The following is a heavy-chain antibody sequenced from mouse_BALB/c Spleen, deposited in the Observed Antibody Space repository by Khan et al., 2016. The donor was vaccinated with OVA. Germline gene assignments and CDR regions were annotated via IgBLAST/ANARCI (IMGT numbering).Heavy chain of an antibody. D-gene: IGHD3-1*01. J-gene: IGHJ4*01. Sequence: QXPGPELMKPGTSMKISCTASGYSFTNYYIHWVKQSHGKSLEWIGYIDPFNGGTGYNQRFKGKATLTLDKSSSTAYMHLSSLTSEDSAVYYCARGGLGLRAYAMDYWGQGTSVTVSS. CDR2: IDPFNGGT. V-gene: IGHV1S135*01. CDR1: GYSFTNYY. CDR3: ARGGLGLRAYAMDY.